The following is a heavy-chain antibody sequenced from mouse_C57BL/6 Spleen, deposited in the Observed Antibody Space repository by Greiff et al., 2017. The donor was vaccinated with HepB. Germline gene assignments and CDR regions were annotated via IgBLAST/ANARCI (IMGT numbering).Heavy chain of an antibody. J-gene: IGHJ1*03. V-gene: IGHV5-17*01. D-gene: IGHD2-5*01. Sequence: EVQVVESGGGLVKPGGSLKLSCAASGFTFSDYGMHWVRQAPEKGLEWVAYISSGSSTIYYADTVKGRFTISRDNAKNTLFLQMTSLRSEDTALYYCASTIETKPLWYFDVWGTGTTVTVSS. CDR2: ISSGSSTI. CDR1: GFTFSDYG. CDR3: ASTIETKPLWYFDV.